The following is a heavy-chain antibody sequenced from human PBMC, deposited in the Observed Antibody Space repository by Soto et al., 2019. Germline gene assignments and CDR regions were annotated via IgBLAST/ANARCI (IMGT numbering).Heavy chain of an antibody. D-gene: IGHD6-13*01. V-gene: IGHV3-33*01. CDR1: GFTFSSYG. CDR3: ARDLVGSSSPPGWAMDV. CDR2: IWYDGSNK. J-gene: IGHJ6*02. Sequence: QVQLVESGGGVVQPGRSLRLSCAASGFTFSSYGMHWVRQAPGKGLEWVAVIWYDGSNKYYADSVKGRFTISRDNSXNTXYRQMNSLRAEDTAVYYCARDLVGSSSPPGWAMDVWGQGTTVTVSS.